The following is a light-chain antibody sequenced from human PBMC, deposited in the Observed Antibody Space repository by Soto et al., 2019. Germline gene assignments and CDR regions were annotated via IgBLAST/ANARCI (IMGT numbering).Light chain of an antibody. CDR2: DAS. CDR1: QDIRNY. V-gene: IGKV1-9*01. Sequence: IQLTQSPSSLSASVGDRVTVTCRASQDIRNYLAWYQQKPGKAPKLLICDASTLYSGAPSRFSCSGSGTDFTLAIRGLQPEEFAAYYCQQLRSYPSTFGGGTKVEI. CDR3: QQLRSYPST. J-gene: IGKJ4*01.